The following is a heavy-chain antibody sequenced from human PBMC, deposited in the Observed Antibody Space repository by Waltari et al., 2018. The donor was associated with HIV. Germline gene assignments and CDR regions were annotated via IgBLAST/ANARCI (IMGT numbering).Heavy chain of an antibody. CDR2: IYYSGST. CDR1: GGSISSGGYY. J-gene: IGHJ5*02. V-gene: IGHV4-31*03. Sequence: QVQLQESGPGLVKPSQTLSLTCTVSGGSISSGGYYWSWIRQHPGKGLEWIGYIYYSGSTYYNPSLKSRVTISVDTSKNQFSLKLSSVTAADTAVYYCAREVVVPAAILKGWFDPWGQGTLVTVSS. D-gene: IGHD2-2*01. CDR3: AREVVVPAAILKGWFDP.